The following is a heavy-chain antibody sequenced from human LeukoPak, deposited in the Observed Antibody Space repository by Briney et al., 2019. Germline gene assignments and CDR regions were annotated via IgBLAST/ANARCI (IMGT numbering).Heavy chain of an antibody. J-gene: IGHJ5*02. Sequence: GASVKVSCKASGYTFTDAYMHWVRQAPGQGLEWMGSMNPDTGGAKYEQKFQDRVTLTRDTSIGTAYLELSGLTADDTAVYYCARARSFDPWGQGTLVTVSS. CDR1: GYTFTDAY. CDR3: ARARSFDP. V-gene: IGHV1-2*02. CDR2: MNPDTGGA. D-gene: IGHD1-14*01.